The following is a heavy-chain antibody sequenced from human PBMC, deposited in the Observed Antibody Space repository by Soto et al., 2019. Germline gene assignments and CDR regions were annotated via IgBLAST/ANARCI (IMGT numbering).Heavy chain of an antibody. V-gene: IGHV1-69*13. D-gene: IGHD3-22*01. Sequence: SVKVSCKASGGTFSSYAISWVRQAPGQGLEWMGGIVPIFGTANYAQKFQGRVTITADESTSTAYMELSSLRSEDTAVYYCARGDSSCYFYLVYHYYGMDVWGQGTTLTVSS. CDR3: ARGDSSCYFYLVYHYYGMDV. CDR1: GGTFSSYA. J-gene: IGHJ6*02. CDR2: IVPIFGTA.